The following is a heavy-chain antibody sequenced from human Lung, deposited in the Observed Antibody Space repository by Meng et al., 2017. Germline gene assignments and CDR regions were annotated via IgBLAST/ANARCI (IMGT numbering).Heavy chain of an antibody. V-gene: IGHV3-23*04. Sequence: EVQLVVAGAGWVQPGGSSRLPCVASGFTVSSYAMTWVRQAPGKGLEWVSSISGGGGSTYYADSVRGRFTISRDNSKNTVYLQMNSLRAEDTAIYYCVRRIEYSSSSGYWGQGTLVTVSS. CDR3: VRRIEYSSSSGY. CDR1: GFTVSSYA. CDR2: ISGGGGST. D-gene: IGHD6-6*01. J-gene: IGHJ4*02.